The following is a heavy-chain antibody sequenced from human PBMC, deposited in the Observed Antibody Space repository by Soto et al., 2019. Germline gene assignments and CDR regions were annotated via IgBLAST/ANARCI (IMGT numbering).Heavy chain of an antibody. J-gene: IGHJ6*02. CDR1: GYTLTELS. CDR2: FDPEDGET. V-gene: IGHV1-24*01. D-gene: IGHD6-6*01. CDR3: ATVRIAARPATSYYYYYGMDV. Sequence: ASVKVSCKVSGYTLTELSMHWVRQAPGKGLEWMGGFDPEDGETIYAQKFQGRVTMIEDTSTDTAYMELSSLRSEDTAVYYCATVRIAARPATSYYYYYGMDVWGQGTTVTVSS.